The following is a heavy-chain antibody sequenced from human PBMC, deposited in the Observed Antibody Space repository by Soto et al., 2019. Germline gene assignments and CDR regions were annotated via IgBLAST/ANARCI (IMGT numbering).Heavy chain of an antibody. V-gene: IGHV3-23*01. D-gene: IGHD1-1*01. CDR2: ISGNGGNT. CDR3: AKVPHNNWINLYFDY. CDR1: GFTFSSYV. J-gene: IGHJ4*02. Sequence: EVQMLESGGGLVQPGGSLRLSCAASGFTFSSYVMSWLRQAPGKGLEWVSGISGNGGNTYYADSVKGRFTISRDNSKNTLYLQMNSLRAEDTAVYYCAKVPHNNWINLYFDYWGQGTLLTVPS.